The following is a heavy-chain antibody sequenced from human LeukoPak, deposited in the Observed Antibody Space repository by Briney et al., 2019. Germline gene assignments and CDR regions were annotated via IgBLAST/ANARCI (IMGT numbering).Heavy chain of an antibody. CDR3: AREDILTGYPY. V-gene: IGHV4-39*07. CDR2: IYYSGST. CDR1: GGSISSSSYY. Sequence: SETLSLTCTVSGGSISSSSYYWGWIRQPPGKGLEWIRSIYYSGSTYYNPPLKSRVTISVDTSKNQFSLKLSSVTAADTAVYYCAREDILTGYPYWGQGTLVTVSS. D-gene: IGHD3-9*01. J-gene: IGHJ4*02.